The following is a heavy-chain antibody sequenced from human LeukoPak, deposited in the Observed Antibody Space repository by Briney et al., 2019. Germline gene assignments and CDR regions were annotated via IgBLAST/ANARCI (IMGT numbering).Heavy chain of an antibody. CDR3: ARGTTVTTFDY. J-gene: IGHJ4*02. Sequence: GRSLRLSCAASGFTFSSYGMHWVRQAPGKGLEWVAVISYDGSNKYYADSVKGRFTISRDNSKNTLYLQMNSLRAEDTAVYYCARGTTVTTFDYWGQGTLVTVS. CDR1: GFTFSSYG. V-gene: IGHV3-30*03. D-gene: IGHD4-17*01. CDR2: ISYDGSNK.